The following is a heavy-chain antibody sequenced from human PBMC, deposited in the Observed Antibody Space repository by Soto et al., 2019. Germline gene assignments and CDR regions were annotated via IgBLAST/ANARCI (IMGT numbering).Heavy chain of an antibody. CDR1: GYTFTSYA. J-gene: IGHJ4*02. V-gene: IGHV1-3*01. Sequence: QVQLVQSGAEVKKPGASVKVSCKASGYTFTSYAMHWVRQAPGQRLEWMGWINAGNGNTKYSQKFQGRVTITRDTSASTAYVELSSLRSEDTAVYYGASWGVFQGQWSDYWGQGTLVTVSS. CDR2: INAGNGNT. D-gene: IGHD3-16*01. CDR3: ASWGVFQGQWSDY.